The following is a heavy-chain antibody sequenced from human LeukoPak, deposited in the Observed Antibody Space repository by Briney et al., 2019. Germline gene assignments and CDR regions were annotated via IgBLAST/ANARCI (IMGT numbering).Heavy chain of an antibody. CDR1: GFSFSSYW. D-gene: IGHD2-2*01. Sequence: PRGSLRLSCAASGFSFSSYWMTWIRQSPEKGLEWVAHIKEDGTVKYYVDSVKGRFTISRDNAKNSVYLQMNDVRVEDTAVYYCVGEAPGYWGQGALVTVSS. V-gene: IGHV3-7*01. J-gene: IGHJ4*02. CDR3: VGEAPGY. CDR2: IKEDGTVK.